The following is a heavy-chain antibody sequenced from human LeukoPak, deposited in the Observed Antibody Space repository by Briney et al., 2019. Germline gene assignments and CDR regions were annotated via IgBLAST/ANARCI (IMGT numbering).Heavy chain of an antibody. CDR1: GYTFTSYG. D-gene: IGHD1-26*01. V-gene: IGHV1-18*01. Sequence: ASVKASCKASGYTFTSYGISWVRQAPGQGLEWMGWISAYNGNTNYAQKLQGRVTMTTDTSTSTAYMELRSLRSDDTAVYYCARDSRNIVGATTFDYWGQGTLVTVSS. J-gene: IGHJ4*02. CDR3: ARDSRNIVGATTFDY. CDR2: ISAYNGNT.